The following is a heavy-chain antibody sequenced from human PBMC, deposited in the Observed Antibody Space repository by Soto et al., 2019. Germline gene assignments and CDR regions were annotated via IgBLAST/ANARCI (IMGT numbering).Heavy chain of an antibody. CDR2: IIGSGGET. J-gene: IGHJ4*02. Sequence: GGSLRLSCAASGFKFSSHAMSWVRQAPGKGLEWVSSIIGSGGETFYKDSVKGRFTISRDNSRNTLFLQMNNLRVDDAAVYFCAKEGLSRHFDFDSWGQGTLVTVSS. CDR3: AKEGLSRHFDFDS. D-gene: IGHD3-9*01. CDR1: GFKFSSHA. V-gene: IGHV3-23*01.